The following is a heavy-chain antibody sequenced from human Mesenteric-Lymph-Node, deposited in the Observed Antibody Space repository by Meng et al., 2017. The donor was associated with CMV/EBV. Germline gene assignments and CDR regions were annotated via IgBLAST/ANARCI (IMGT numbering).Heavy chain of an antibody. Sequence: SETLSLTCTVSGGSISSSSYYWSWIRQPPGKGLEWIGEINHSGSTNYNPSLKSRVTISVDTSKNQFSLKLSSVTAADTAVYYCASLIAARPNTNNHGMDVWGQGTTVTVSS. CDR1: GGSISSSSYY. V-gene: IGHV4-39*07. J-gene: IGHJ6*02. CDR2: INHSGST. D-gene: IGHD6-6*01. CDR3: ASLIAARPNTNNHGMDV.